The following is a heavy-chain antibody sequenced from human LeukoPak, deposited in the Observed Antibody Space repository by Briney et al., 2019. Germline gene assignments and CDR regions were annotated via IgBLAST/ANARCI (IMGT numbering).Heavy chain of an antibody. D-gene: IGHD6-19*01. CDR1: GFTFSRYA. CDR2: ISYDGSNK. V-gene: IGHV3-30-3*01. Sequence: PGGSLRLSCAASGFTFSRYAMHWVRQAPGKGLEWVAVISYDGSNKYYADSVKGRFTISRDNSKNTLYLQMNSLRAEDTAVYYCARDREQWLVTEIDYRGQGTLVTVSS. J-gene: IGHJ4*02. CDR3: ARDREQWLVTEIDY.